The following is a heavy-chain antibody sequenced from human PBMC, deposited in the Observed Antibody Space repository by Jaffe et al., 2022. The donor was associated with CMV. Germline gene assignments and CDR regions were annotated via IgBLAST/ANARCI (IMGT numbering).Heavy chain of an antibody. CDR3: AREGSLGDYDILFVGYGMDV. Sequence: EVQLVESGGGLVQPGGSLRLSCAASGFTFSSYWMSWVRQAPGKGLEWVANIKQDGSEKYYVDSVKGRFTISRDNAKNSLYLQMNSLRAEDTAVYYCAREGSLGDYDILFVGYGMDVWGQGTTVTVSS. J-gene: IGHJ6*02. D-gene: IGHD3-9*01. V-gene: IGHV3-7*01. CDR1: GFTFSSYW. CDR2: IKQDGSEK.